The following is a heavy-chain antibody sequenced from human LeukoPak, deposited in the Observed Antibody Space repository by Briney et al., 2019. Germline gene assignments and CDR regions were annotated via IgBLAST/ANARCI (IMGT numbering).Heavy chain of an antibody. V-gene: IGHV3-23*01. D-gene: IGHD4/OR15-4a*01. CDR2: ISGSGFGT. J-gene: IGHJ4*02. Sequence: GGSLRLSCAASGFTFTTYAMTWVRQAPGKGLAWVSTISGSGFGTYYADSVNGRFTISRDSSKNTLYLQMNSLRAEDTAVYYCARRAGAYSHPYDYWGQGTLVTVSS. CDR1: GFTFTTYA. CDR3: ARRAGAYSHPYDY.